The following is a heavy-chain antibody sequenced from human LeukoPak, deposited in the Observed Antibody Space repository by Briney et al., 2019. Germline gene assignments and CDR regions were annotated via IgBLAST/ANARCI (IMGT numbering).Heavy chain of an antibody. CDR3: AKDERFGEFPLGTFDC. CDR2: ISGSGDNT. V-gene: IGHV3-23*01. J-gene: IGHJ4*02. CDR1: GFTHSRYA. D-gene: IGHD3-10*01. Sequence: PGGSLRLSCAASGFTHSRYAMTWVRQAPGKGLDWVSAISGSGDNTYYADSVKGRFTVSRDNSKNTLYLQMNSLRAEDTAVYYCAKDERFGEFPLGTFDCWGQGTLVTVSS.